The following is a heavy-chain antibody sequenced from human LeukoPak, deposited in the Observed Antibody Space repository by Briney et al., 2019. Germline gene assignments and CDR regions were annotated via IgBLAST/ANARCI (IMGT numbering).Heavy chain of an antibody. CDR3: ARLSGTHYEAIDY. D-gene: IGHD1-14*01. V-gene: IGHV4-59*08. J-gene: IGHJ4*02. CDR2: IYYNGGA. Sequence: SETLSLTCTVSGGSISSYYWSWIRQPPGKGLEWIGYIYYNGGAYYNPSLKSRVTISVDTSKNQFPLKLSSVTAADMAVYYCARLSGTHYEAIDYWGQGTLVTVSS. CDR1: GGSISSYY.